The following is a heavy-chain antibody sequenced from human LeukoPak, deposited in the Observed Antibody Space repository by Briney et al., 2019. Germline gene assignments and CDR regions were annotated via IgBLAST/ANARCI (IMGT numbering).Heavy chain of an antibody. D-gene: IGHD6-19*01. CDR1: GCTFHNYA. V-gene: IGHV3-43*02. Sequence: WESLRLSCAASGCTFHNYAMHWVRQAPGKGLEWVALIKGNGGTTYNPDSVKGRYTISRDNSKNSLYLQINSLRTKDTALYYCAKDIGSGWAFDYWGQGTLVTV. J-gene: IGHJ4*02. CDR3: AKDIGSGWAFDY. CDR2: IKGNGGTT.